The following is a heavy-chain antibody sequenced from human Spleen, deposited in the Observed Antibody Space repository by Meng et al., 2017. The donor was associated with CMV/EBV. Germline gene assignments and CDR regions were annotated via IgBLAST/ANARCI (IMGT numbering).Heavy chain of an antibody. Sequence: ASVKVSCKASGYAFSDYYMHWVRPAPGQGLEWMGWINPNSGDTNYAQKFQDRVTMTRDTSISTAHMELSRLRSDDTAVYYCAKDGAFCGGDCYFDWGQGTLVTVSS. CDR1: GYAFSDYY. D-gene: IGHD2-21*01. CDR2: INPNSGDT. CDR3: AKDGAFCGGDCYFD. V-gene: IGHV1-2*02. J-gene: IGHJ4*02.